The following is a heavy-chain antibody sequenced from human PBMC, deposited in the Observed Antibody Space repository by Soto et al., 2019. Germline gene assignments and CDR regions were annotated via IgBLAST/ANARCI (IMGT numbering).Heavy chain of an antibody. D-gene: IGHD2-2*01. CDR1: GGTFSSYA. CDR3: ANQDIVVVPDPQYFQH. V-gene: IGHV1-69*01. CDR2: IIPIFGTA. J-gene: IGHJ1*01. Sequence: QVQLVQSGAEVKKPGSSVKVSCKAAGGTFSSYAISWVRQAPGQGLEWMGGIIPIFGTANYAQKFQGRVTITADESTSTAYMELSSLRSEDTAVYYCANQDIVVVPDPQYFQHWGQGTLVTVSS.